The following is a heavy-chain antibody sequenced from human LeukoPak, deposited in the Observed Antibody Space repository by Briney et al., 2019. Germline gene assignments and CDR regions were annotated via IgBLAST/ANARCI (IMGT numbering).Heavy chain of an antibody. V-gene: IGHV4-4*07. CDR2: IYTSGST. D-gene: IGHD3-22*01. Sequence: PSETLSLTCTVSGGSISSYYWSWIRQPAGKGLEWIGRIYTSGSTNYNPSLKSRVTMSVDTSKNQFSLKLSSVTAADTAVYYCARDYYDSSGYHAFDIWGQGTVVTVSS. CDR3: ARDYYDSSGYHAFDI. CDR1: GGSISSYY. J-gene: IGHJ3*02.